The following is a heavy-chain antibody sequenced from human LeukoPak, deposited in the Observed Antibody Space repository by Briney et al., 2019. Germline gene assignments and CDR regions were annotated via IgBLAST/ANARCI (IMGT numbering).Heavy chain of an antibody. D-gene: IGHD3-10*01. CDR2: IYYSGST. Sequence: TSETLSLTCTVSGGSISSGGYYWSWIRQHPGKGLEWIGYIYYSGSTYYNPSLKSRVTISVDTSKNQFSLKLSSVTAADTAVYYCAGGIPQLWFGELLRTPRYYFDYWGQGTLVTVSS. J-gene: IGHJ4*02. CDR1: GGSISSGGYY. CDR3: AGGIPQLWFGELLRTPRYYFDY. V-gene: IGHV4-31*03.